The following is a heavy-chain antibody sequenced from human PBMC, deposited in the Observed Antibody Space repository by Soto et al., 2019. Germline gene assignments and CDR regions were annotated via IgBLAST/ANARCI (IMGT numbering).Heavy chain of an antibody. D-gene: IGHD5-12*01. Sequence: GESLKISCKASGYNFISYWIGWVRQIPGKGLKWMGIIYPGHSDARYSPSFQGQISISADSSINTAYLQWSSLKASDTAMYFCARPKGYNGYDRFEYWGQGSMVTVSS. CDR1: GYNFISYW. CDR3: ARPKGYNGYDRFEY. J-gene: IGHJ4*02. CDR2: IYPGHSDA. V-gene: IGHV5-51*01.